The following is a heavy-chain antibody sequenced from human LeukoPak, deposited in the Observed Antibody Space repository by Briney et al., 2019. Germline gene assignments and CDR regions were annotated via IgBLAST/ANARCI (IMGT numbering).Heavy chain of an antibody. V-gene: IGHV1-18*04. CDR2: ISAYNGNT. CDR3: ARDMAY. CDR1: GYTLTSYG. J-gene: IGHJ4*02. Sequence: GASLKVSFTSSGYTLTSYGIRWGRQSPGQGLEWMGWISAYNGNTNYAQKLQGRVTMTTDTSTSTAYMELRSLRSDDTAVYSCARDMAYWGQGTLVTVSS. D-gene: IGHD5-24*01.